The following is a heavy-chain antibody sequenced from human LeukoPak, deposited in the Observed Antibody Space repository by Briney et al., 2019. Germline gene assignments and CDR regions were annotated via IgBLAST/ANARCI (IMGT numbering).Heavy chain of an antibody. J-gene: IGHJ6*02. V-gene: IGHV3-21*01. Sequence: GGSLRLSCAASGFTFSSYSMNWVRQAPGKGLEWVSSISSSSSYIYYADSVKGRFTISRDNAKNSLYLQMNSLRAEDTAVYYCASATVKYYYYGMDVWGQGTTVTVSS. D-gene: IGHD4-17*01. CDR1: GFTFSSYS. CDR3: ASATVKYYYYGMDV. CDR2: ISSSSSYI.